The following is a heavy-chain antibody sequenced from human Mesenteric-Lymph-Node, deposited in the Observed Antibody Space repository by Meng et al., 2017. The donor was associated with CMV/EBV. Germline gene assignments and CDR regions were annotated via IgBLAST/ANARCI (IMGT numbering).Heavy chain of an antibody. CDR2: IYYSGST. V-gene: IGHV4-39*07. CDR3: ARGLRGWEQQRYYAMDV. Sequence: SETLSLTCTVSGGSISSSSYYWGWIRQPPGKGLEWIGSIYYSGSTKYNPSLRSRVTMLVDTSRNQFSLKLDSMTPADTAVYYCARGLRGWEQQRYYAMDVWGQGTTVTVSS. D-gene: IGHD1-26*01. CDR1: GGSISSSSYY. J-gene: IGHJ6*02.